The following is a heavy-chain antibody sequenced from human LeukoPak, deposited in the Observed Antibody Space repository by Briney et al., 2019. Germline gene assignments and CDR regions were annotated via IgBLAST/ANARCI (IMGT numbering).Heavy chain of an antibody. V-gene: IGHV3-23*01. D-gene: IGHD3-3*01. CDR3: TWSGLKIES. CDR2: ISASGGGT. Sequence: SGGSLRLSCAASGFTFSSYGMIWVRQAPEKGLEWVSGISASGGGTWYAGSVKGRFIISRDNSKNTLSLQMNSLKTEDTALYYCTWSGLKIESWGQGTLVTVSS. CDR1: GFTFSSYG. J-gene: IGHJ4*02.